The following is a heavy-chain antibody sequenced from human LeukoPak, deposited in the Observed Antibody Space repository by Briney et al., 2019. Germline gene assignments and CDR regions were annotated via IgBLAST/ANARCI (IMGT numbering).Heavy chain of an antibody. V-gene: IGHV4-59*12. CDR1: GGSISSYY. CDR3: ARPYCSSTSCHPRRYYYYGMDV. D-gene: IGHD2-2*01. Sequence: SETLSLTCTVSGGSISSYYWSWIRQPPGKGLEWIGYIYYSGSTNYNPSLKSRVTISVDTSKNQFSLKLSSVTAADTAVYYCARPYCSSTSCHPRRYYYYGMDVWGQGTTVTVSS. J-gene: IGHJ6*02. CDR2: IYYSGST.